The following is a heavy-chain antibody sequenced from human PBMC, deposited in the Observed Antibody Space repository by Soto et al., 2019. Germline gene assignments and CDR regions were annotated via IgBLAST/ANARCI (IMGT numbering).Heavy chain of an antibody. CDR3: ARPRGGLKMCSVERGIHI. CDR1: GYSFTNYW. V-gene: IGHV5-51*01. CDR2: VYPGDSDT. D-gene: IGHD3-10*01. J-gene: IGHJ3*02. Sequence: GESLKISCKGSGYSFTNYWIAWVRQMPWKGLEWMGIVYPGDSDTRYSPSFQGQVTISADKSISTAYLQWSSLKASDTAMYYCARPRGGLKMCSVERGIHIWGKGTMVTV.